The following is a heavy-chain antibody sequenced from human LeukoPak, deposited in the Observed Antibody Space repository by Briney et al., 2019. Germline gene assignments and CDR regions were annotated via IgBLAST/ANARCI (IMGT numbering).Heavy chain of an antibody. CDR3: AKDRGYSYYYLDY. CDR1: GFTFNTHA. Sequence: TGGSLRLSCAASGFTFNTHAMSWVRQAPGKGLEWVSGINGNGASTYYSDSVKGRFTISRDNSKNTLYLQMSSLRAEDTAVYYCAKDRGYSYYYLDYWGQGTLVTVSS. V-gene: IGHV3-23*01. CDR2: INGNGAST. J-gene: IGHJ4*02. D-gene: IGHD5-18*01.